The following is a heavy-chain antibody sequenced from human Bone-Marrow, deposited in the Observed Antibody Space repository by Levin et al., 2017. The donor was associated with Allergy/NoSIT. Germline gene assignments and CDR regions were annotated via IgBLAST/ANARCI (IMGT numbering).Heavy chain of an antibody. D-gene: IGHD2-15*01. Sequence: HPGGSLRLSCSASGFTFRTYSINWVRQAPGKGLEWVSSISGTNVINYAESVKGRFTISRDNVKNSLYLQMNSLRAEDTAVYYCARDPLVYCSGGNCYGVDYYYGMDVWGQGTTVTVSS. V-gene: IGHV3-48*04. J-gene: IGHJ6*02. CDR3: ARDPLVYCSGGNCYGVDYYYGMDV. CDR2: ISGTNVI. CDR1: GFTFRTYS.